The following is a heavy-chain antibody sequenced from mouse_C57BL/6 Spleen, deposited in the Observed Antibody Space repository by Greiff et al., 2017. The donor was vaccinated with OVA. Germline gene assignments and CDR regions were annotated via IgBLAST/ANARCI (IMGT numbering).Heavy chain of an antibody. CDR2: INPRSGYT. V-gene: IGHV1-7*01. D-gene: IGHD1-1*01. J-gene: IGHJ2*01. CDR3: ARSSTTVVAGGYWDY. Sequence: QVQLQQSGAELAKPGASVKLSCKASGYTFTSYWMHWVKQRPGQGLAWIGYINPRSGYTQYNQQFKDQATLTADKSSSTAYMQLRSLTYEDSAVEDGARSSTTVVAGGYWDYGGQGTTRRVSA. CDR1: GYTFTSYW.